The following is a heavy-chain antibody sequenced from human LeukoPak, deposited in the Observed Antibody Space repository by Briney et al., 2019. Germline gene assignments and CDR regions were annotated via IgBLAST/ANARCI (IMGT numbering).Heavy chain of an antibody. V-gene: IGHV4-38-2*01. CDR3: ARLAVGSAPFVDY. D-gene: IGHD2-15*01. J-gene: IGHJ4*02. Sequence: SETLSLTCAVSGCSISSGYYCGWIRQPPGKGLEWIGNIYHSGSTYYNPSLKSRVTLSIGTSKNQSSLKLSSVTAADTAVYYCARLAVGSAPFVDYWGQGTLVTVSS. CDR1: GCSISSGYY. CDR2: IYHSGST.